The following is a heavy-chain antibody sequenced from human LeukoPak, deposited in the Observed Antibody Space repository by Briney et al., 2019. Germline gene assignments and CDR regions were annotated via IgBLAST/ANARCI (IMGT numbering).Heavy chain of an antibody. V-gene: IGHV1-8*01. J-gene: IGHJ4*02. D-gene: IGHD3-10*01. CDR1: GYTFTSYD. CDR2: MNPNSGDT. CDR3: ATAPTMVRGDYFDY. Sequence: ASVKVSCKASGYTFTSYDIIWVRQATGQGLEWMGWMNPNSGDTQYAQKFQGRVTMTRDTSISTAYLELSSLRSEDTAVYYCATAPTMVRGDYFDYWGQGTLVTVSS.